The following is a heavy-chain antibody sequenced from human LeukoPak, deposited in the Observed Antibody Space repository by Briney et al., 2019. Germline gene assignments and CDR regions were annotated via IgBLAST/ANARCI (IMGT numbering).Heavy chain of an antibody. CDR1: GGSINNYY. CDR2: IYTRGST. CDR3: ARGRYCSADICSGGDAFDI. Sequence: SETLSLTRTVSGGSINNYYWSWIRQPAGKGLEWIGRIYTRGSTNYNPSLKSRVTMSVGTSKNQFSLKLSSVTAADTAVYYCARGRYCSADICSGGDAFDIWGQGTMVSVSS. V-gene: IGHV4-4*07. J-gene: IGHJ3*02. D-gene: IGHD2-15*01.